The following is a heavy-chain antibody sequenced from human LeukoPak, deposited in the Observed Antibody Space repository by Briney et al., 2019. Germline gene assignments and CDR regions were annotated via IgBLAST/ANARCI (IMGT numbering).Heavy chain of an antibody. CDR1: GGSISSGSYY. CDR3: ARRNSSSWVPGAFDI. D-gene: IGHD6-13*01. J-gene: IGHJ3*02. CDR2: IYTSGST. V-gene: IGHV4-61*02. Sequence: SQTLSLTCTVSGGSISSGSYYWGWIRQPAGKGLEWIVRIYTSGSTNYNPSLKSRVTISVDTSKNQFSLKLSSVTAADTAVYCCARRNSSSWVPGAFDIWGQGTMVTVSS.